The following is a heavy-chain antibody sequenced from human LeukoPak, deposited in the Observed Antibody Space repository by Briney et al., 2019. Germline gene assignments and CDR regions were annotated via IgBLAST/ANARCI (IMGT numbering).Heavy chain of an antibody. D-gene: IGHD3-10*01. V-gene: IGHV3-30*18. J-gene: IGHJ6*04. CDR2: ISYDGSNK. Sequence: GRSLRLSCAASGCTFSSYGMHWVRQAPGKGLEWVAVISYDGSNKYYADSVKGRFTISRDNSKNTLYLQMNSLRAEDTAVYYCAKDPMWWFGVYYYYGMDVWGKGTTVTVSS. CDR3: AKDPMWWFGVYYYYGMDV. CDR1: GCTFSSYG.